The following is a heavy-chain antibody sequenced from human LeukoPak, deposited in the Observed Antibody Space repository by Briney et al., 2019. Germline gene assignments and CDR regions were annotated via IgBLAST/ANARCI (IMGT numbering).Heavy chain of an antibody. V-gene: IGHV3-30-3*01. CDR1: GFTFSSYA. CDR2: ISYDGSNK. CDR3: AKDRAYLFDY. J-gene: IGHJ4*02. Sequence: GGSLRLSCAASGFTFSSYAMHWVRQAPGKGLEWVAVISYDGSNKYYADSVKGRFTISRDNSKNTLYLQMNSLRAEDTAVYYCAKDRAYLFDYWGQGTLVTVSS. D-gene: IGHD3-10*01.